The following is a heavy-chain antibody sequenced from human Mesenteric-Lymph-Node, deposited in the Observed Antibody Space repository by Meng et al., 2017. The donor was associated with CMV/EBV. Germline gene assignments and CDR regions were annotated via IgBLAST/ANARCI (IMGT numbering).Heavy chain of an antibody. J-gene: IGHJ3*02. CDR1: GVTFRKYI. CDR3: ASLNGDRSDYPYDAVDI. V-gene: IGHV1-69*02. CDR2: IIPISGKA. D-gene: IGHD3-22*01. Sequence: SVQVSCKHSGVTFRKYIISWVRQAPGQPLEWMGRIIPISGKADYPQKFQGRITITADKSTRTTYMELSILRSENTAVYYCASLNGDRSDYPYDAVDIWGQGTMVTVSS.